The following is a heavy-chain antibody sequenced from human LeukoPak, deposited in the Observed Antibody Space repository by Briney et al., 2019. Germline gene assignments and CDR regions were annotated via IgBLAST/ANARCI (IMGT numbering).Heavy chain of an antibody. CDR2: ISYDGSNK. V-gene: IGHV3-30*18. Sequence: GRSLRLSCATSGFTFSSYGMHWVRQAPGKGLEWVAVISYDGSNKYYADSVKGRFTISRDNSKNTLYLQMNSLRAEDTDVYYCAKDARGATPIYGMDVWGKGTTVTVSS. D-gene: IGHD3-10*01. CDR3: AKDARGATPIYGMDV. CDR1: GFTFSSYG. J-gene: IGHJ6*04.